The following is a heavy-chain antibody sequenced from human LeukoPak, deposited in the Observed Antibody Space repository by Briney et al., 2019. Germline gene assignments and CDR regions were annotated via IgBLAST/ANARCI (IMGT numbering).Heavy chain of an antibody. CDR1: GFTFRSYG. CDR3: ARVLGRFYGSGSYRGVDV. Sequence: GGSLRLSCAASGFTFRSYGMHWVRQAPGKGLEWVAVIWYDGSNEYYSDSVKGRFTISRDNSKNTLYLQMNSLRAEDTAVYYCARVLGRFYGSGSYRGVDVWGQGTTVTVSS. CDR2: IWYDGSNE. V-gene: IGHV3-33*01. D-gene: IGHD3-10*01. J-gene: IGHJ6*02.